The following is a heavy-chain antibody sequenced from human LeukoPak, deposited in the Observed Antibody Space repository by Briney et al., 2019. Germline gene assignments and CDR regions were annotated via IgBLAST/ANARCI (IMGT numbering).Heavy chain of an antibody. V-gene: IGHV4-4*07. CDR2: IYTSGST. CDR1: GGSISSYY. CDR3: ARGISSSWYRHNWFDP. D-gene: IGHD6-13*01. Sequence: SETLSLTCTVSGGSISSYYWSSIRQPAGKGLEWIWRIYTSGSTNYNPSLKSRVTMSVDTSKNQFPLKLSSVTAADTAVYYCARGISSSWYRHNWFDPWGQGTLVTVSS. J-gene: IGHJ5*02.